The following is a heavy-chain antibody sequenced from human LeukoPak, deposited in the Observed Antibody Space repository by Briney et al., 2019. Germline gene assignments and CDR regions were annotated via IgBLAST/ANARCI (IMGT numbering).Heavy chain of an antibody. CDR3: ARDVLTEGTLAFDI. CDR1: GGSVSSGSYY. CDR2: IYYSGST. D-gene: IGHD3-10*01. V-gene: IGHV4-61*01. Sequence: PSETLSLTFTVSGGSVSSGSYYWSWIRQPPGKGPEWIGYIYYSGSTNYNPSLKSRVTISVDTSKNQFSLKLSSVTAADTAVYYCARDVLTEGTLAFDIWGQGTMVTVSS. J-gene: IGHJ3*02.